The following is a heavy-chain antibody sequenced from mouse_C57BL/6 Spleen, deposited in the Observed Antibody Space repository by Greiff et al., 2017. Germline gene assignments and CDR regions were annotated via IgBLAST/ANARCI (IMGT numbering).Heavy chain of an antibody. CDR1: GYTFTSYW. J-gene: IGHJ4*01. CDR3: ARPPTIVPYYAMDY. Sequence: VQLQQPGAELVKPGASVKLSCKASGYTFTSYWMHWVKQRPGQGLEWIGMIHPNSGSTNYNEKFKSKATLTVDKSSSTAYMQLSSLTSEDSAVYYCARPPTIVPYYAMDYWGQGTSVTVSS. D-gene: IGHD2-5*01. CDR2: IHPNSGST. V-gene: IGHV1-64*01.